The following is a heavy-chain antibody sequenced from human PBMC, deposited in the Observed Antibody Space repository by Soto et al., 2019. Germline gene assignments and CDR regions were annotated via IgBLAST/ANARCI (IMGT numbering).Heavy chain of an antibody. CDR2: INPSGGST. V-gene: IGHV1-46*03. CDR1: GYTFTSYY. J-gene: IGHJ4*02. D-gene: IGHD5-12*01. Sequence: GASVKVSCKASGYTFTSYYMHWVRQAPGQGLERMGIINPSGGSTSYAQKFQGRVTMTRDTSTSTVYMELSSLSFEDMAVFYFVSVAGTVYIGYDSTKPYDYSGQGPLVTVSS. CDR3: VSVAGTVYIGYDSTKPYDY.